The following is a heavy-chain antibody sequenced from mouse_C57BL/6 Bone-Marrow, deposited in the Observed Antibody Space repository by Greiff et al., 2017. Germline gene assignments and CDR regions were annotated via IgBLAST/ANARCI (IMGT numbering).Heavy chain of an antibody. CDR2: INYDGSST. J-gene: IGHJ1*03. D-gene: IGHD1-1*01. CDR1: GFTFSDYY. CDR3: ARDFYYYGSSYWYFDV. Sequence: DVKLVESEGGLVQPGSSMKLSCTASGFTFSDYYMAWVRQVPEKGLEWVANINYDGSSTYYLDSLKSRFIISRDNAKNILYLQMSSLKSEDTATYYCARDFYYYGSSYWYFDVWGTGTTVTVSS. V-gene: IGHV5-16*01.